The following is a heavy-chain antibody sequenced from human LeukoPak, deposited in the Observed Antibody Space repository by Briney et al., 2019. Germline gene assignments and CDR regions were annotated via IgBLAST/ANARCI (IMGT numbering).Heavy chain of an antibody. Sequence: ASVKVSCKASGGTFSSYAISWVRQAPGQGLEWMGRIIPIFGIANYAQKFQGRATITADKSTSTAYMELSSLRSEDTAVYYCARDLGIAAAAYAEYFQHWGQGTLVTVSS. J-gene: IGHJ1*01. D-gene: IGHD6-13*01. V-gene: IGHV1-69*04. CDR2: IIPIFGIA. CDR3: ARDLGIAAAAYAEYFQH. CDR1: GGTFSSYA.